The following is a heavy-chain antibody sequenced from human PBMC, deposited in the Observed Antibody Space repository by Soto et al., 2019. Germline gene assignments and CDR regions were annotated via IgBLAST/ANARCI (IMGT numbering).Heavy chain of an antibody. Sequence: QVQLQESGPGLVKPSQTLSLTCTVSGGSISSGGYYWSWIRQHPGKGLEWIGYIYYSGSTYYNPSLKSRVTISVDTSKHQVSLKRSSVTAADTAVYYCARAGRGLWWFAPWGQGTLVTVSS. CDR2: IYYSGST. CDR1: GGSISSGGYY. CDR3: ARAGRGLWWFAP. V-gene: IGHV4-31*03. J-gene: IGHJ5*02. D-gene: IGHD2-21*01.